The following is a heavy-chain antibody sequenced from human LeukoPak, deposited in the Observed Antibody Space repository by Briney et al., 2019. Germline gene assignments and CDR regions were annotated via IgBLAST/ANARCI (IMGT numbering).Heavy chain of an antibody. CDR1: GFTFSSYA. J-gene: IGHJ4*02. Sequence: PGGSLRLSCVVSGFTFSSYAMHWVRQAPGKGLEYVSAISSNGGSTYYANSVKGRFTISRDNAKNSLYLQMNSLRAEDTAVYYCASYYYDSSGTTQSTDYWGQGTLVTVSS. CDR3: ASYYYDSSGTTQSTDY. V-gene: IGHV3-64*01. CDR2: ISSNGGST. D-gene: IGHD3-22*01.